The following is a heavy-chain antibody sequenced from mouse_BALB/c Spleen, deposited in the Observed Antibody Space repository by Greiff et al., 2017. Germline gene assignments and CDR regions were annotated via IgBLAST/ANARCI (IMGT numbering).Heavy chain of an antibody. V-gene: IGHV5-12-1*01. CDR3: ARDLYGSSSMDY. CDR2: ISSGGGST. CDR1: GFAFSSYD. J-gene: IGHJ4*01. D-gene: IGHD1-1*01. Sequence: EVQGVESGGGLVKPGGSLKLSCAASGFAFSSYDMSWVRQTPEKRLEWVAYISSGGGSTYYPDTVKGRFTISRDNAKNTLYLQMSSLKSEDTAMYYCARDLYGSSSMDYWGQGTSVTVSS.